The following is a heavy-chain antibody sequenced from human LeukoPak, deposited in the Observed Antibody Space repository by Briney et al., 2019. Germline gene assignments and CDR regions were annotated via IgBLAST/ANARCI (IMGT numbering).Heavy chain of an antibody. Sequence: SETLSLTCTVSGGSIGSYYWNWIREAPGKGLEWIGYIHYSGSTNHNSSLKSRVTLSVDTSRNQYSLKLSSVTAADTAVYYCARDGVAGGFDYWGQGTLVTVSS. D-gene: IGHD6-19*01. J-gene: IGHJ4*02. CDR1: GGSIGSYY. CDR3: ARDGVAGGFDY. V-gene: IGHV4-59*01. CDR2: IHYSGST.